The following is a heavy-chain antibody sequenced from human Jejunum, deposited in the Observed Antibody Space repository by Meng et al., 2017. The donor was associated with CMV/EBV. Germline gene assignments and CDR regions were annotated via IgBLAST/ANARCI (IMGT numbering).Heavy chain of an antibody. J-gene: IGHJ4*02. CDR2: IDGDETTT. CDR1: GFTFSTSW. D-gene: IGHD6-19*01. CDR3: ARAVSGGSLADY. Sequence: SGFTFSTSWMHWVRQAPGQGLVWVSRIDGDETTTGYADSVRGRFTISRDNAKNTLYLEMNSLRDDDTGVYYCARAVSGGSLADYWGRGTLGTVSS. V-gene: IGHV3-74*01.